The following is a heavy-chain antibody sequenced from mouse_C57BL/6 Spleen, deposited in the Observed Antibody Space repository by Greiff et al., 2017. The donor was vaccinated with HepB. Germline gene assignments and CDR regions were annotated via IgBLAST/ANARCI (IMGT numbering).Heavy chain of an antibody. Sequence: VQLQQSGPELVKPGASVKISCKASGYTFTDYYMNWVKQSHGKSLEWIGDINPNNGGTSYNQKFKGKATLTVDKSSSTAYMELRSLTSEDSAVYYCARSEGYSPFAYWGQGTLVTVSA. J-gene: IGHJ3*01. V-gene: IGHV1-26*01. CDR2: INPNNGGT. CDR3: ARSEGYSPFAY. D-gene: IGHD2-12*01. CDR1: GYTFTDYY.